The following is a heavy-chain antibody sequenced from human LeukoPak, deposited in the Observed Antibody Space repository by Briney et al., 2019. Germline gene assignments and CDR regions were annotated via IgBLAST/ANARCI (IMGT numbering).Heavy chain of an antibody. V-gene: IGHV3-33*01. CDR2: IWYDGSNK. D-gene: IGHD5-12*01. CDR3: ARDQSGYASLDY. Sequence: GGSLRLSCAASGFTFSSYGMHWVRQAPGKGLEWVAVIWYDGSNKYYADSVKGRFTISRDNSKNTLYLQMNSLRAEDTAVYYCARDQSGYASLDYWGQGTLVTVSS. J-gene: IGHJ4*02. CDR1: GFTFSSYG.